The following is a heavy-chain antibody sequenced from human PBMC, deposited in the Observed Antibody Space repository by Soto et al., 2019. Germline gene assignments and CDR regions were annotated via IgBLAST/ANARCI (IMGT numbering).Heavy chain of an antibody. CDR3: VTWGGIEARNLDH. CDR1: GFPFSNHA. CDR2: INYNGGTT. V-gene: IGHV3-64D*06. Sequence: PGGSLRLSCPASGFPFSNHAMHWVRQAPGKGLEYVSAINYNGGTTYYVDSVKGRFTISRDNSKNTLYLQMSSLKVEDTAMYHCVTWGGIEARNLDHWGQGTPVTVSS. J-gene: IGHJ4*02. D-gene: IGHD6-6*01.